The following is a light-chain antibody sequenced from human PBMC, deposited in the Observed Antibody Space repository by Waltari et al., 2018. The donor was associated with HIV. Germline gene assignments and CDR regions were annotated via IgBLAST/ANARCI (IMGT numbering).Light chain of an antibody. J-gene: IGKJ4*01. Sequence: DIVMTQSPNSLAVSLGERATINCRSSRTILFSSDNRDCLAWYQQKPGQSPKVLIYWASTRASGVPARFSGSGSRTNFSLTISALQTEDVALYYCQQYYTLGPTFGGGTKVEIK. CDR2: WAS. V-gene: IGKV4-1*01. CDR1: RTILFSSDNRDC. CDR3: QQYYTLGPT.